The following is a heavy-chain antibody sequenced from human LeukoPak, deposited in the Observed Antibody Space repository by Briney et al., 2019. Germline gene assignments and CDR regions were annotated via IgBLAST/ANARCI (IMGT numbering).Heavy chain of an antibody. CDR2: ISTSTNYI. V-gene: IGHV3-21*04. CDR1: GFTFSSYS. CDR3: AREMPGGSLYAFDY. D-gene: IGHD2-2*01. J-gene: IGHJ4*02. Sequence: GGSLRLSCAASGFTFSSYSMNWVRQAPGKGLEWVSSISTSTNYIKYADSVKGRFTVSRDDAKNSLSLQMTSLRAEDTAVYYCAREMPGGSLYAFDYWGQGTLVTVSS.